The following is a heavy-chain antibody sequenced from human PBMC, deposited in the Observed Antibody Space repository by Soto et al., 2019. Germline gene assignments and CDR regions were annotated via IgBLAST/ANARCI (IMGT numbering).Heavy chain of an antibody. CDR3: ASFSGLSVYYYYYGMDV. CDR2: MNPNSGNT. CDR1: GYTFTSYD. D-gene: IGHD3-22*01. J-gene: IGHJ6*02. Sequence: QVQLVQSGAEVKKPGASVKVSCKASGYTFTSYDINWVRQATGQGLEWMGWMNPNSGNTGYAQKFQGRVTMTRNTSISTAYMELSSLRSEDTAVYYCASFSGLSVYYYYYGMDVWGQGTTVTVSS. V-gene: IGHV1-8*01.